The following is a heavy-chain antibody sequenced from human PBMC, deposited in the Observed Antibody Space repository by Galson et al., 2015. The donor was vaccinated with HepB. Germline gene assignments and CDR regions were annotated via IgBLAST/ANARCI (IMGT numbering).Heavy chain of an antibody. J-gene: IGHJ5*02. V-gene: IGHV4-39*01. D-gene: IGHD1-20*01. Sequence: TLSLTCTVSGGSISSSSYYWGWIRQPPGKGLEWIGSIYYSGSTYYNPSLKSRVTISVDTSKNQFSLKLSSVTAADTAVYYCARASGSPYNWNDGARENWFDPWGQGTLVTVSS. CDR3: ARASGSPYNWNDGARENWFDP. CDR2: IYYSGST. CDR1: GGSISSSSYY.